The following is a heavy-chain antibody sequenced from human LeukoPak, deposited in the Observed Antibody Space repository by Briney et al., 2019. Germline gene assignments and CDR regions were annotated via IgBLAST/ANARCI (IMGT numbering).Heavy chain of an antibody. Sequence: GGSLRLSCAVSGFTFSSYAMSWVRQAPGKGLEWVSVISGSGGSTYYADSVKGRFTISRDNSKNTLYLQMNSLRAEDTAVYYCAKDQQQWLVKPERVFDYWGQGTLVTVSS. D-gene: IGHD6-19*01. CDR3: AKDQQQWLVKPERVFDY. V-gene: IGHV3-23*01. CDR2: ISGSGGST. J-gene: IGHJ4*02. CDR1: GFTFSSYA.